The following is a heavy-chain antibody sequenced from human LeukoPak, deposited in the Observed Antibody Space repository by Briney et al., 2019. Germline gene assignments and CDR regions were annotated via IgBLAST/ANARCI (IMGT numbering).Heavy chain of an antibody. D-gene: IGHD3-10*01. CDR1: GFTFSSYW. CDR3: ARGVTSGPASWGFGELSEYYFDY. Sequence: PGGSLRLSCAASGFTFSSYWMSWVRQAPGKGLEWVANIKQDGSEKYYVDSVKGRFTISRDNAKNSLYLQMNSLRAEDTAVYYCARGVTSGPASWGFGELSEYYFDYWGQGTLVTVSS. V-gene: IGHV3-7*01. J-gene: IGHJ4*02. CDR2: IKQDGSEK.